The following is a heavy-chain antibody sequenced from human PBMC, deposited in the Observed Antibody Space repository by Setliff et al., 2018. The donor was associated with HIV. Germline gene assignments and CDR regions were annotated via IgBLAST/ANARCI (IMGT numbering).Heavy chain of an antibody. D-gene: IGHD6-19*01. V-gene: IGHV4-39*01. CDR1: GDSFSSGTYY. CDR3: ARLGTSGWYSYFDY. CDR2: AYYSGSI. J-gene: IGHJ4*02. Sequence: SETLSLTCSVSGDSFSSGTYYWGWIRQPPGKGLEWIGSAYYSGSIDYNPSLKSRVTISMDTAKSQFSLKLTSVTAADTSIYHCARLGTSGWYSYFDYWGQGRLVTVSS.